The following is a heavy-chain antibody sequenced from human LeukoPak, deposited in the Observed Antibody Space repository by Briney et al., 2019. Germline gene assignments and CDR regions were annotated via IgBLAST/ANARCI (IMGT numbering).Heavy chain of an antibody. J-gene: IGHJ4*02. Sequence: PSETLSLTCAVYGGSFSGYYWSWIRQPPGKGLEWIGEINHSGSTNYNPSLKSRVTISVDTSKNQFSLKLSSVTAADTAVYYCARGKITIFGVVTPVDYWGQGTLVTVSS. V-gene: IGHV4-34*01. D-gene: IGHD3-3*01. CDR3: ARGKITIFGVVTPVDY. CDR1: GGSFSGYY. CDR2: INHSGST.